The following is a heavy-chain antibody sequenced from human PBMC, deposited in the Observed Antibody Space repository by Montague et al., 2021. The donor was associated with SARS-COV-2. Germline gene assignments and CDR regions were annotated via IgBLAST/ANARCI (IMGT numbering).Heavy chain of an antibody. CDR1: GDSISNYS. V-gene: IGHV4-59*08. CDR3: ARHLRVTTVTSHMYHYAMDV. CDR2: IYYSGST. D-gene: IGHD4-11*01. J-gene: IGHJ6*02. Sequence: SETLSLTCSVSGDSISNYSWSWIRQSPGKGLEWIGYIYYSGSTNHNPSLTSRVTISADTSKNQVSLKLTSVTAADTAVYYCARHLRVTTVTSHMYHYAMDVWGQGTTVTVSS.